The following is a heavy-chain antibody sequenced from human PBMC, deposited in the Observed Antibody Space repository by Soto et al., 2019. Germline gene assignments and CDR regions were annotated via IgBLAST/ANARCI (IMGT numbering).Heavy chain of an antibody. Sequence: SVKVSCKASGGTFGSYAISWVRQAPGQGLEWMGGIIPIFGTANYAQKFQGRVTITADESTSTAYMELSSLRSEDTAVYYCAREDEGITGTTQQTSYYYYGMDVWGQGTTVTVSS. CDR3: AREDEGITGTTQQTSYYYYGMDV. V-gene: IGHV1-69*13. CDR2: IIPIFGTA. CDR1: GGTFGSYA. D-gene: IGHD1-7*01. J-gene: IGHJ6*02.